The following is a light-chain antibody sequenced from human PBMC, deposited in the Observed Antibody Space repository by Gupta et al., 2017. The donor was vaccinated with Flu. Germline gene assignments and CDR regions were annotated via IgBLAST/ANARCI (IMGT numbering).Light chain of an antibody. V-gene: IGLV1-44*01. J-gene: IGLJ3*02. CDR2: NDT. CDR3: ADWDDSLKGWV. Sequence: GTPGQRVTISCSGSSSNIGSHGVNWYQQVPGTAPKLLIYNDTQRPSGVPDRFPGTKSGTSAGLVLSGLPSEAGAHYYCADWDDSLKGWV. CDR1: SSNIGSHG.